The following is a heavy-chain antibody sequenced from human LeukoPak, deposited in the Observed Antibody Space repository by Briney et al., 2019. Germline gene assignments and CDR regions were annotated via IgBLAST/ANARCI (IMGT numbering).Heavy chain of an antibody. V-gene: IGHV4-59*12. CDR2: IYYSGST. D-gene: IGHD6-13*01. CDR3: ARVLSSWYYYYYYMDV. CDR1: GGSISSYY. J-gene: IGHJ6*03. Sequence: SETLSLTCTVSGGSISSYYWSWIRQPPGKGLEWIGYIYYSGSTNYNPSLKSRVTISVDTSENQFSLKLSSVTAADTAVYYCARVLSSWYYYYYYMDVWGKGTTVTVSS.